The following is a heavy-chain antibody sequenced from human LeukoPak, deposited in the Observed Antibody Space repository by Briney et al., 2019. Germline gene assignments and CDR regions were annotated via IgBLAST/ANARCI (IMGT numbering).Heavy chain of an antibody. CDR2: IYYSGST. Sequence: PSETLSLTCTASGGSISSGGHYWSWIRQHPGKGLEWIGYIYYSGSTYYNPSLKSRVTISVDTSKNQFSLKLSSVTAADMAVYYCASHRPTYYYDSSGSYAAFDIWGQGTMVTVSS. V-gene: IGHV4-31*02. CDR1: GGSISSGGHY. CDR3: ASHRPTYYYDSSGSYAAFDI. J-gene: IGHJ3*02. D-gene: IGHD3-22*01.